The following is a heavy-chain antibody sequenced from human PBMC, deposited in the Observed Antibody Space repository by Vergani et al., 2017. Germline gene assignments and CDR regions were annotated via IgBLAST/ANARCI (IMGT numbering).Heavy chain of an antibody. D-gene: IGHD2-21*01. Sequence: EVPLVQSGADVKKSGESLKILCKGSGHSFTSYWIGCAPQMPGKGLEWMGIIYPGDSDTRYSPSFQGQVTISADKSISTAYLQWSSLKASDTAMYYCARRQYVHSWVVSWFDPWGQGTQVTVSS. CDR2: IYPGDSDT. V-gene: IGHV5-51*01. J-gene: IGHJ5*02. CDR1: GHSFTSYW. CDR3: ARRQYVHSWVVSWFDP.